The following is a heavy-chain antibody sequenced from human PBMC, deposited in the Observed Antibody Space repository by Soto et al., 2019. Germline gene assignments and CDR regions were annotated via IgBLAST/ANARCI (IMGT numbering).Heavy chain of an antibody. J-gene: IGHJ5*01. V-gene: IGHV4-59*08. CDR1: GGSISGYY. Sequence: SETLSLTCTVSGGSISGYYWSWIRQPPWKGLEWIGYIYSSGVTRYNPSLQGRVTMSVDTSKNHFSLRLSSVTAADTAVYFCARHPAVPKILRGFDSWGQGTLVTVSS. D-gene: IGHD2-15*01. CDR3: ARHPAVPKILRGFDS. CDR2: IYSSGVT.